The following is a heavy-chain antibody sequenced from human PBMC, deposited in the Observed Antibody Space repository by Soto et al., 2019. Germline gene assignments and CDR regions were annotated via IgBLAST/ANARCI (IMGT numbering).Heavy chain of an antibody. J-gene: IGHJ6*02. CDR3: ASPGKIYDYYYGMDV. CDR1: GYSFTSYW. CDR2: IYPGDSDT. Sequence: GESLKISCKGSGYSFTSYWIGWVRQMPGKGLEWMGIIYPGDSDTKYSPSFQGRVTISADKSISTAYLQWSSLKASDTAMYYCASPGKIYDYYYGMDVWGQGTTVTVSS. D-gene: IGHD1-1*01. V-gene: IGHV5-51*01.